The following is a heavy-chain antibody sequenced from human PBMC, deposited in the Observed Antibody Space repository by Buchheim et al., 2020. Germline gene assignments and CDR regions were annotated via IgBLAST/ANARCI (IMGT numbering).Heavy chain of an antibody. J-gene: IGHJ4*02. CDR2: ISYDGSNK. CDR1: GFTFSSYA. D-gene: IGHD3-16*02. Sequence: QVQLVESGGGVVQPGRSLRLSCAASGFTFSSYAMHWVRQAPGKGLEWVAVISYDGSNKYYADSVKGRFTISRDNSKNTLYLQMNSLRAEDTAAYYCARLSGYYFDYWGQGTL. CDR3: ARLSGYYFDY. V-gene: IGHV3-30-3*01.